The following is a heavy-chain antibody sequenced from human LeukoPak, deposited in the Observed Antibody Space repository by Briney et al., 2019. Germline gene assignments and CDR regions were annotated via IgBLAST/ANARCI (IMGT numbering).Heavy chain of an antibody. CDR2: IVTDGTST. CDR1: GFTFSSYW. D-gene: IGHD3-22*01. J-gene: IGHJ4*02. Sequence: AGSMRLSCAASGFTFSSYWMHWVRQAPGKGLVWVSRIVTDGTSTSYADSVKGRFTISRDNAKSTLYLQMNRLRAEDTAVYYCARPYYDSSGYQYPPDYWGQGTLVTVFS. V-gene: IGHV3-74*01. CDR3: ARPYYDSSGYQYPPDY.